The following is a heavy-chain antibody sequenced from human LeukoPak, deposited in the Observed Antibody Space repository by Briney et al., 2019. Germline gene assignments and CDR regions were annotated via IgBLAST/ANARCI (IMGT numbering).Heavy chain of an antibody. Sequence: GGSLRLSCAASGFTFSSYGMHWVRQAPGKGLEWVAVISYDGSNKYYADSVKGRFTISRNNSKNTLYLQMNSLRAEDTAVYYCVKDSHYGSGSHHYYFDYWGQGTLVTVSS. CDR1: GFTFSSYG. V-gene: IGHV3-30*18. D-gene: IGHD3-10*01. CDR3: VKDSHYGSGSHHYYFDY. CDR2: ISYDGSNK. J-gene: IGHJ4*02.